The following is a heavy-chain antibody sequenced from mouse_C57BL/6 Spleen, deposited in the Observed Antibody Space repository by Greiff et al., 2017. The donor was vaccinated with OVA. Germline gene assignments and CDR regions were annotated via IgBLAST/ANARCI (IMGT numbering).Heavy chain of an antibody. CDR1: GFTFSDYG. CDR2: ISSGSSTI. J-gene: IGHJ2*01. Sequence: VQLKESGGGLVKPGGSLKLSCAASGFTFSDYGMHWVRQAPEKGLEWVAYISSGSSTIYYADTVKGRFTISRDNAKNTLFLQMTSLRSEDTAMYYCARPHGYYFDYWGQGTTLTVSS. CDR3: ARPHGYYFDY. V-gene: IGHV5-17*01.